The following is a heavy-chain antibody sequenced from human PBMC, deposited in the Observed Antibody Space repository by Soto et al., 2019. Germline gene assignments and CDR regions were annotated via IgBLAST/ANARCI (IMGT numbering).Heavy chain of an antibody. CDR1: GYSFTSYW. Sequence: GESLKISCKGSGYSFTSYWIGWVRQMPGKGLEWMGIIYPGDSDTRYSPSFQGQVTISADKSISTAYLQWSSLKASDTAMYYCARHSYGAYYYDSSGYYWFDPWGQGTLVTVSS. J-gene: IGHJ5*02. D-gene: IGHD3-22*01. CDR3: ARHSYGAYYYDSSGYYWFDP. CDR2: IYPGDSDT. V-gene: IGHV5-51*01.